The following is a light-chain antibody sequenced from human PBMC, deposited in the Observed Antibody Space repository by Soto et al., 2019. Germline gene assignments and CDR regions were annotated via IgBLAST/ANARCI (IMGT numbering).Light chain of an antibody. CDR3: QQYNHWPRT. J-gene: IGKJ1*01. CDR2: GAS. Sequence: EIVMTQSPATLSVSPVERATLSCMASQSVSSNLAWYQQKPGQAPRLLIYGASNRATGIPDRFSGSGSGTDFTLIINRLEPEDVAIYYCQQYNHWPRTFGQGTKVDIK. V-gene: IGKV3D-15*01. CDR1: QSVSSN.